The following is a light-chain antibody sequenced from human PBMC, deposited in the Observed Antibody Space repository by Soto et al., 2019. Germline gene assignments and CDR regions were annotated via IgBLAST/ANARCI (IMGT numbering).Light chain of an antibody. CDR1: SSDVGGYNY. CDR3: CSYAGSDTFV. V-gene: IGLV2-11*01. J-gene: IGLJ1*01. CDR2: DVS. Sequence: QTVLTQPRSVSGSPGQSFTISCTGTSSDVGGYNYVSWYQQHPGKAPKLMIYDVSKRPSGVPDRFSGSKSGNTASLTISGLQAEDEADYYCCSYAGSDTFVFGTGTKV.